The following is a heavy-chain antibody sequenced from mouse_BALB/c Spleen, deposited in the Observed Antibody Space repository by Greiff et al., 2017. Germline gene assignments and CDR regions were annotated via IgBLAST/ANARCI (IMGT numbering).Heavy chain of an antibody. D-gene: IGHD1-1*02. CDR3: TRDNGPWFAY. J-gene: IGHJ3*01. Sequence: EVKVVESGGGLVKPGGSLKLSCAASGFTFSSYTMSWVRQTPEKRLEWVATISSGGSYTYYPDSVKGRFTISRDNAKNTLYLQMSSLKSEDTAMYYCTRDNGPWFAYWGQGTLVTVSA. V-gene: IGHV5-6-4*01. CDR1: GFTFSSYT. CDR2: ISSGGSYT.